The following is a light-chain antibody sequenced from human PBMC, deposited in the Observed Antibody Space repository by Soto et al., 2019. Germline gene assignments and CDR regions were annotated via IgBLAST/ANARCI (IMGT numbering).Light chain of an antibody. V-gene: IGKV3-20*01. Sequence: EIVLTRSPGTLSLSPGERATLSCRASQSVSSSYLAWYQQRPGQAPRLLIYGTSSRATGIPDRFSGSGSGTDFTLTISRLKPEDFAVYYCQQYGSSPLVTFGQGTRLEIK. CDR2: GTS. J-gene: IGKJ5*01. CDR3: QQYGSSPLVT. CDR1: QSVSSSY.